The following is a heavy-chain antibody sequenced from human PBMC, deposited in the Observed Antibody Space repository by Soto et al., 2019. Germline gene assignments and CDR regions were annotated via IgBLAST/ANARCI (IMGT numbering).Heavy chain of an antibody. Sequence: QVQLVESGGGVVQPGRSLRLSYAASGFTFNNYGMHWVRQAPGKGLEWLAVIWNDGSNNYYANSVKGRFTISRDNSKNTPNLQMSSLRAEDTAVYYCARRQIPPPTRGAANARGGMDVWGQGTTVTVSS. CDR2: IWNDGSNN. CDR1: GFTFNNYG. D-gene: IGHD6-13*01. CDR3: ARRQIPPPTRGAANARGGMDV. V-gene: IGHV3-33*01. J-gene: IGHJ6*02.